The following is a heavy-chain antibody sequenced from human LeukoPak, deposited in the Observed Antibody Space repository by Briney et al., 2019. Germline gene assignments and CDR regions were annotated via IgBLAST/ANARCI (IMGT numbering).Heavy chain of an antibody. CDR1: GFTFSSYA. CDR2: ISGSGGST. CDR3: ARDRARYSIGWYGEGFAY. V-gene: IGHV3-23*01. J-gene: IGHJ4*01. D-gene: IGHD6-19*01. Sequence: GGSLRLSCAASGFTFSSYAMSWVRQAPGKGLEWVSAISGSGGSTYYADSVKGRFTISRDNSKDTLYLQMNSLRAEDTAVYYCARDRARYSIGWYGEGFAYWGHGTLVTVSS.